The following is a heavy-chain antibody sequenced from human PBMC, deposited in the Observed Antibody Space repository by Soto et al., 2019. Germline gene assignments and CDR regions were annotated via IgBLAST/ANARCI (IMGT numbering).Heavy chain of an antibody. V-gene: IGHV1-2*02. CDR1: GYPVTAYY. CDR2: INPATGAA. CDR3: ARGGGVGVAGSAAFDM. Sequence: QLHLVQSGAVVKKPGASVTVSCSASGYPVTAYYMHWVRQAPGRGLEWMGGINPATGAAKYTQTFQGRVTMNRATSTRTVCMELSGLTSEDTAVFYCARGGGVGVAGSAAFDMWGQGTLVTVSS. D-gene: IGHD3-3*01. J-gene: IGHJ3*02.